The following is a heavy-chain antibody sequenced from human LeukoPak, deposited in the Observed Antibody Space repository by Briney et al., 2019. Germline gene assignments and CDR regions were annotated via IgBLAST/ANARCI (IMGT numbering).Heavy chain of an antibody. CDR1: GGSISSSSYF. J-gene: IGHJ4*02. Sequence: SETLSLTCTVSGGSISSSSYFWVWIRQPPGKGLEWIGSIYYSGSTYYNPSLKSRVTISVDTSKNQFSLKLSSVTAVDTVVYYCARGTYSSGWFSFDYWGQGTLVTVSS. CDR2: IYYSGST. V-gene: IGHV4-39*07. CDR3: ARGTYSSGWFSFDY. D-gene: IGHD6-19*01.